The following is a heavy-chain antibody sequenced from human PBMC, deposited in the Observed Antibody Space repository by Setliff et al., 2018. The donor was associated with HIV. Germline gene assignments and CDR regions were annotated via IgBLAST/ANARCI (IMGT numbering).Heavy chain of an antibody. V-gene: IGHV4-61*09. Sequence: SETLSLTCTVSGGSISSGSYYWSWIRQPAGKGLEWIGHIYTSGSTNYNPSLKSRVTISVDTSKNQFSLKLSSVTAADTAVYYCARQSTMAAAAFDYWGQGTLVTVSS. CDR1: GGSISSGSYY. CDR3: ARQSTMAAAAFDY. D-gene: IGHD6-13*01. J-gene: IGHJ4*02. CDR2: IYTSGST.